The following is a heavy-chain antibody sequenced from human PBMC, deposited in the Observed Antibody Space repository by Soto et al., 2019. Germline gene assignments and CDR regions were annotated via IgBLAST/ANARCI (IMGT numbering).Heavy chain of an antibody. D-gene: IGHD5-12*01. V-gene: IGHV3-33*01. CDR3: ARDRAGVGYNIDV. Sequence: QVQLVESGGGVVQPGRSLRLSCAASGFTFRSYGMHWVRQAPGKGLEWGAVIWNDGSERYYADSVKGRFTISRDNSKNTLDLQMNSRRAEDTAVYYCARDRAGVGYNIDVWGQGTTVTVSS. J-gene: IGHJ6*02. CDR1: GFTFRSYG. CDR2: IWNDGSER.